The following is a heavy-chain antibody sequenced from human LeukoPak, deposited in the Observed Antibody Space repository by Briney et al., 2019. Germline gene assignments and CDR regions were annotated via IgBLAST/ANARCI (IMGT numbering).Heavy chain of an antibody. J-gene: IGHJ3*02. D-gene: IGHD3-10*01. CDR2: IYTSGST. Sequence: SQTLSLTCTVSGGSISSGSYYWSWIRQPAGKGLEWIGRIYTSGSTNYNPSLKSRVTISVDTSKNQLSLKLSSVTAADTAVYYCARDTTMVRDNDAFDIWGQGTMVTVSS. V-gene: IGHV4-61*02. CDR3: ARDTTMVRDNDAFDI. CDR1: GGSISSGSYY.